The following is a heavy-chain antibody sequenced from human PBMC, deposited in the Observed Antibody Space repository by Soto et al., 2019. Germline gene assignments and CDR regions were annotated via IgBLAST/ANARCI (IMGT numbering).Heavy chain of an antibody. D-gene: IGHD2-15*01. J-gene: IGHJ6*02. CDR1: GGSISSYY. V-gene: IGHV4-59*08. CDR2: IYYTGST. CDR3: ARHPPYWVGMDV. Sequence: QVQLQESGPGQVKPSETLSLTCTVSGGSISSYYWSWFRQPPGGGLEWIGYIYYTGSTSYSPSLKSRXXIXVXXSKNPIALMLSSVTAADTAVDYCARHPPYWVGMDVWGQGTTVTVSS.